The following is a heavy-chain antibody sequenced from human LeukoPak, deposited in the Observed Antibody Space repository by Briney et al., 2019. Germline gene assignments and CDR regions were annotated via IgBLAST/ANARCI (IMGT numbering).Heavy chain of an antibody. CDR1: GYRFTNYW. J-gene: IGHJ4*02. CDR2: IYPGDSDI. V-gene: IGHV5-51*01. Sequence: ESLKISCKGSGYRFTNYWIGWVRQMPGKGLELMGSIYPGDSDIRYSPSFQGQVTISADKSFTTAYLQWRSLKASDTAIYYCTRQGVYYSDSSAFYYWGRATPVTVSS. D-gene: IGHD3-22*01. CDR3: TRQGVYYSDSSAFYY.